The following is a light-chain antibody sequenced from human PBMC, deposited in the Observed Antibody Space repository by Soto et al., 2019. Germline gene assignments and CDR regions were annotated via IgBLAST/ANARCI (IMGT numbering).Light chain of an antibody. CDR3: QQYGSSPET. CDR1: QSVSSSY. V-gene: IGKV3-20*01. Sequence: IVLTQSPGTLSLSPGERATLSCRASQSVSSSYLAWYQQKPGQAPRLLIYGASSRATGISDRFSGSGSGTDFTLTISRLEPEDFAVYYCQQYGSSPETFGQGTKVDIK. J-gene: IGKJ1*01. CDR2: GAS.